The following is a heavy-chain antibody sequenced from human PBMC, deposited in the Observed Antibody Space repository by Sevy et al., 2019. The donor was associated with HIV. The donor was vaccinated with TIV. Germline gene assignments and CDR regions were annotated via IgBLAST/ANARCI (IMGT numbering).Heavy chain of an antibody. CDR2: INWNGGST. J-gene: IGHJ6*02. D-gene: IGHD1-1*01. CDR1: GFTFDDYG. V-gene: IGHV3-20*04. Sequence: GGSLRLSCAASGFTFDDYGMSWVRQAPGKGLEWVSGINWNGGSTGYADSVKGRFTISRDNAKNSLYLQMNSLRAEDTAVYYCARDRTWNDFYYNYGMDVWGQGTTVTVSS. CDR3: ARDRTWNDFYYNYGMDV.